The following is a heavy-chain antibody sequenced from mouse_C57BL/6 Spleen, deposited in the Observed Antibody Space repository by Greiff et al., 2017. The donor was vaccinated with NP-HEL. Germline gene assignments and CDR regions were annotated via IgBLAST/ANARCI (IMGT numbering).Heavy chain of an antibody. CDR3: VRQLRLLFDY. D-gene: IGHD3-2*02. V-gene: IGHV1-82*01. Sequence: QVQLQQSGPELVKPGASVKISCKASGYAFSSSWMNWVKQRPGKGLEWIGRIYPGDGDTNYNGKFKGKATLTADKSSSTAYMQLSSLTSEDSAVYFCVRQLRLLFDYWGQGTTLTVSS. CDR2: IYPGDGDT. CDR1: GYAFSSSW. J-gene: IGHJ2*01.